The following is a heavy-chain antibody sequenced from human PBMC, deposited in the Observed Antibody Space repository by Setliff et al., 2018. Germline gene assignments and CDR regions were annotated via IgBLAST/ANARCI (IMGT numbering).Heavy chain of an antibody. CDR3: ARHGSSGKFDASDI. CDR1: GYTFKTYG. D-gene: IGHD3-10*01. CDR2: ISPYNDDT. V-gene: IGHV1-18*01. Sequence: GASVKVSCKASGYTFKTYGFTWVRQAPGQGLEWMGWISPYNDDTYYPRKFQGRVTMTTDTSTSTAYMELRSPTSDDTAVYYCARHGSSGKFDASDIWGQGTMVTVSS. J-gene: IGHJ3*02.